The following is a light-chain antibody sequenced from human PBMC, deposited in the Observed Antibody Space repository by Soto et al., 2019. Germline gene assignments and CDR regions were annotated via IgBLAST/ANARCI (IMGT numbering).Light chain of an antibody. CDR1: QTVSRH. Sequence: EIVVRQSPATLSVSPGERATLSCRASQTVSRHLAWYQQKPGQAPRLLIYDTSTRATGIPARFSGSGSGTEFTLTISSLQSEDFAVYYCQQYTSWPLTFGGGTKVEIK. V-gene: IGKV3-15*01. J-gene: IGKJ4*01. CDR2: DTS. CDR3: QQYTSWPLT.